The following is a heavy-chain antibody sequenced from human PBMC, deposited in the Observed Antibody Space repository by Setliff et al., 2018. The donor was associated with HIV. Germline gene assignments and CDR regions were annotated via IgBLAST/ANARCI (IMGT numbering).Heavy chain of an antibody. CDR2: IDHSGGT. CDR3: ARQGGNYFVDN. Sequence: SETLSLTCAVSGGSISSVNWWTWVRQPPGKGLEWTGEIDHSGGTKYNPSLTGRVTMSADKSKNHFSLKLTSVTAADTAVYFCARQGGNYFVDNWGQGTLVTVSS. D-gene: IGHD1-7*01. J-gene: IGHJ4*02. CDR1: GGSISSVNW. V-gene: IGHV4-4*02.